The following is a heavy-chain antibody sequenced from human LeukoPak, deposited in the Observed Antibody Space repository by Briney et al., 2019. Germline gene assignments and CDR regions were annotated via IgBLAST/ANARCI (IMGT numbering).Heavy chain of an antibody. CDR1: GGSISSYY. CDR3: ARYTDPAIAVAGTVDY. V-gene: IGHV4-59*12. J-gene: IGHJ4*02. D-gene: IGHD6-19*01. Sequence: SETLSLTCTVSGGSISSYYWSWIRQPPGKGLEWIGYIYYSGSTYYNPSLKSRVTISVDTSKNQFSLKLSSVTAADTAVYYCARYTDPAIAVAGTVDYWGQGTLVTVSS. CDR2: IYYSGST.